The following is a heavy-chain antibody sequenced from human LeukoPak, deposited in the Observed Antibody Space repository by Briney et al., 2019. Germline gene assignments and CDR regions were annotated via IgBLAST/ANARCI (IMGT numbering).Heavy chain of an antibody. Sequence: SETLSLTCTVSGGSISSYYWSWIRQPPGKGLEWIGYIYYSGSTNYNPSLKSRVTISVDTSKNQFSLKLSSVTAADTAVYYCARVEGGYPDWYFDLWGRGTLVTVSS. CDR2: IYYSGST. CDR3: ARVEGGYPDWYFDL. V-gene: IGHV4-59*01. J-gene: IGHJ2*01. CDR1: GGSISSYY. D-gene: IGHD3-22*01.